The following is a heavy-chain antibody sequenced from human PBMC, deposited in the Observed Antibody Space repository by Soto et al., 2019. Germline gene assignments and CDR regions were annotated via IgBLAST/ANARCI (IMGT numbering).Heavy chain of an antibody. Sequence: QVQLQQWGAGLLKPSETLSLNCAVNGGSLSHYYWSWIRQPPGKGLEWIGEIKGDGSTNYSPSLKGXXTXSXXASNHQFSLRLYAVTAADTGVYYCARGQEGVVATHWDQGTLVTVSS. V-gene: IGHV4-34*01. CDR1: GGSLSHYY. CDR2: IKGDGST. J-gene: IGHJ4*02. CDR3: ARGQEGVVATH. D-gene: IGHD5-12*01.